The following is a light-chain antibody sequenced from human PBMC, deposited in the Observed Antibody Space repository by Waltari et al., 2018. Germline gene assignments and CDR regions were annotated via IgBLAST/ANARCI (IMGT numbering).Light chain of an antibody. CDR1: QSVSSSS. CDR3: QQYGTSPRT. J-gene: IGKJ1*01. CDR2: DAS. V-gene: IGKV3D-20*01. Sequence: EIVLTQSPATLSLSPGERATLSCGASQSVSSSSLAWYQQKPGLAPRLLIYDASTRATGVPDRFSGSGSGTDFTLTISRLEPEDFAVYYCQQYGTSPRTFGQGTKLQI.